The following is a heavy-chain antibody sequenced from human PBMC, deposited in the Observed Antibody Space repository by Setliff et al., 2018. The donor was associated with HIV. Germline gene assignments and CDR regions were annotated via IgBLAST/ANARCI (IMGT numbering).Heavy chain of an antibody. Sequence: ASVKVSCKASGYTFTSYGISWVRQAPGQGLEWMGWISTYNGNTNYAQKLQGRVTMTTDTSTTTAYMELRSLKSDDTAVYYCARRIHLTVPAHYYYYYMDVWGKGTTVTVSS. CDR1: GYTFTSYG. CDR3: ARRIHLTVPAHYYYYYMDV. V-gene: IGHV1-18*01. J-gene: IGHJ6*03. D-gene: IGHD2-2*01. CDR2: ISTYNGNT.